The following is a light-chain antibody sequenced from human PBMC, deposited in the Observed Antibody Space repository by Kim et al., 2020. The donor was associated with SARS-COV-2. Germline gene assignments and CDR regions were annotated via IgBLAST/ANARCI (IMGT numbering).Light chain of an antibody. Sequence: SYELTQPPAVSVALGQTATMTCGGNNIGTKKVHWYQQRPGQAPLLVIFRDSHRPSGISEQFSGSNSGNTASLTISRAQAENEADFYCQVWDSTTASRVFG. CDR3: QVWDSTTASRV. J-gene: IGLJ1*01. CDR1: NIGTKK. V-gene: IGLV3-9*01. CDR2: RDS.